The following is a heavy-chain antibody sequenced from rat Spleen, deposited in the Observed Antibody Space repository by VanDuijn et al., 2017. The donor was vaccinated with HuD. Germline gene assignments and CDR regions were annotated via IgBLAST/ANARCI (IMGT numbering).Heavy chain of an antibody. V-gene: IGHV5-58*01. CDR3: AKRDYDGYYPFAY. J-gene: IGHJ3*01. D-gene: IGHD1-12*03. CDR2: ITADGIGT. CDR1: GFPFSRYW. Sequence: EVQLVETGGDLVQTGRSLKLSCVASGFPFSRYWMYWVCQAPGKGLEWVSSITADGIGTYYPDSVKGRFTISRDNAENTVYLQMNSLRSEDTATYYCAKRDYDGYYPFAYWGQGTLVTVSS.